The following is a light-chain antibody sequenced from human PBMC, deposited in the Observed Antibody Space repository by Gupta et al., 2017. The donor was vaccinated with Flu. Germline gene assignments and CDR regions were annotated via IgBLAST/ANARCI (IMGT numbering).Light chain of an antibody. CDR1: INDIGNDDY. V-gene: IGLV2-11*03. J-gene: IGLJ3*02. Sequence: VTSAGKQRINDIGNDDYDCWDQPPPGSAPKLVIYGVKEGPSGVPERFSGSKAGKTASRTIAGRQAEDEASYYCCSDAGTFTWVFGGGTKLTVL. CDR2: GVK. CDR3: CSDAGTFTWV.